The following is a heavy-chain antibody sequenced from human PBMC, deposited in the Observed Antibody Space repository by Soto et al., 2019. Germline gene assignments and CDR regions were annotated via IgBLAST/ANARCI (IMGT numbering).Heavy chain of an antibody. CDR2: TYYRSKWYN. V-gene: IGHV6-1*01. D-gene: IGHD3-10*01. CDR1: GDSVSSNSAA. Sequence: SETLSLTCVISGDSVSSNSAAWNWIRQSPSRGLEWLGRTYYRSKWYNDFAVSVKSRITINPDTSKNQFSLQLNSVTPEDTAVYYCAREGGEGGGYYYYYGMDVWGQGTTVTVSS. J-gene: IGHJ6*01. CDR3: AREGGEGGGYYYYYGMDV.